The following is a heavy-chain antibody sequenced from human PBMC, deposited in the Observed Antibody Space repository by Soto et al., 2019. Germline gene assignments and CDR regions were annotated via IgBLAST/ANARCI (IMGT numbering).Heavy chain of an antibody. CDR1: GASISGSYYY. J-gene: IGHJ4*02. CDR3: ATSQKGYNWNYLDH. V-gene: IGHV4-39*01. D-gene: IGHD1-20*01. Sequence: SETLSLTCAVSGASISGSYYYWAWLLQSPGKGPEWIGSVFYTGFTSYNPSLESRVSVSVDTSKSQFSLKLSAVTAADTAVYYCATSQKGYNWNYLDHWGQGALVTVSS. CDR2: VFYTGFT.